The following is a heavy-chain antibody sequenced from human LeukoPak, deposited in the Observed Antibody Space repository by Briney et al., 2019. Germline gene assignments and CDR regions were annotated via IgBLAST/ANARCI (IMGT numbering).Heavy chain of an antibody. CDR1: GGSTTGYF. Sequence: SETLSLTCTVSGGSTTGYFWTWIRQPPGKGLEWIGYVYYSGRTNYNPSLKSRVTISVDTSKNQFSLKLSSVTAAHTAVYYCARQGGYNWNDGVGWFDPWGQGTLVTVSS. D-gene: IGHD1-1*01. CDR2: VYYSGRT. J-gene: IGHJ5*02. CDR3: ARQGGYNWNDGVGWFDP. V-gene: IGHV4-59*08.